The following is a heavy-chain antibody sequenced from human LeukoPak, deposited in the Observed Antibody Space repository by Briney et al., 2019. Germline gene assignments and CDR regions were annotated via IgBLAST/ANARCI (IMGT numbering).Heavy chain of an antibody. CDR2: ISSSSSTI. CDR3: ARDQPHCSGGSC. D-gene: IGHD2-15*01. CDR1: GFTFSSYW. Sequence: GGSLRLSCAASGFTFSSYWMNWARQAPGKGLEWVSYISSSSSTIYYADSVKGRFTISRDNAKNSLYLQMNSLRDEDTAVYYCARDQPHCSGGSCWGQGTLVTVSS. V-gene: IGHV3-48*02. J-gene: IGHJ4*02.